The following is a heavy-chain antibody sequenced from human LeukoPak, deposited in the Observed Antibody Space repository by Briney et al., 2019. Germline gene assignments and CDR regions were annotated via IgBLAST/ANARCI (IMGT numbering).Heavy chain of an antibody. J-gene: IGHJ5*02. D-gene: IGHD3-10*01. CDR3: ARPTLQTLGA. CDR1: GYTFSDYY. V-gene: IGHV1-2*02. CDR2: VNPNSGDT. Sequence: WASVKVSCKASGYTFSDYYIHWVRQAPGQGLEWMGWVNPNSGDTNYAQKFQGRVTMTRDTSISTAYMDLSSLRSDDTAVYYCARPTLQTLGAWGQGTLVTVSS.